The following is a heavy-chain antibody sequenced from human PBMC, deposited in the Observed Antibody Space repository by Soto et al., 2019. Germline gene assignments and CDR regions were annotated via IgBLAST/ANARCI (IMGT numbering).Heavy chain of an antibody. J-gene: IGHJ4*02. Sequence: QVQLVQSGAEVKKPGASVKVSCKASGYTFTSYGISWVRQAPGQGLEWMGWISAYNGNTKYALKVQGRGIMTTDTSTSAAYMARRSLRSDDTAGDYGATDSPSVDYWGQGTLVTVSS. CDR1: GYTFTSYG. CDR2: ISAYNGNT. CDR3: ATDSPSVDY. V-gene: IGHV1-18*01.